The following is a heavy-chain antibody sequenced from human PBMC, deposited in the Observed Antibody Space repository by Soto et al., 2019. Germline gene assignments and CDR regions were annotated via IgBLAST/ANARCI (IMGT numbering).Heavy chain of an antibody. CDR1: GGTFSSYA. Sequence: SVKVSCKASGGTFSSYAISWVRQAPGQGLEWMGGIIPIFGTANYAQKFQGRVTITAGESTSTAYMELSSMRSKDTAVYYCARDSSGWFDPWGQGTLVTVSS. CDR2: IIPIFGTA. D-gene: IGHD6-19*01. CDR3: ARDSSGWFDP. V-gene: IGHV1-69*13. J-gene: IGHJ5*02.